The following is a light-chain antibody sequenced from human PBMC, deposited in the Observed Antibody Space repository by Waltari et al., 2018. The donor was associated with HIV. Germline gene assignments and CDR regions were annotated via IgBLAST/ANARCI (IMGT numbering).Light chain of an antibody. CDR1: HDISNY. CDR3: QQYKRYPLT. J-gene: IGKJ5*01. Sequence: DIQITPSPSSLSASVGDRVTIPFRANHDISNYLAWFQQKPGEAPKSLIYAASTLQSGVPSKFRGSGSETYFTLTINSLQSEDSATYYCQQYKRYPLTFGQGTRLEIK. V-gene: IGKV1-16*02. CDR2: AAS.